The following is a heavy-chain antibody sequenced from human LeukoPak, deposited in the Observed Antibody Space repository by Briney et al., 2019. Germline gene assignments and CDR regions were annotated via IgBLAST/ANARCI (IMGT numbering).Heavy chain of an antibody. J-gene: IGHJ5*02. CDR2: VNSNSGDT. D-gene: IGHD6-19*01. CDR3: ARAGRTSSIAVVGPFDP. Sequence: ASVKVSCKASGYTFTGYFMHWVRQAPGQGLEWMGWVNSNSGDTNYEQKFQGRVTMTRDTSIGTAYMELSGLRSDDTAVYYCARAGRTSSIAVVGPFDPWGQGTLVTVSS. CDR1: GYTFTGYF. V-gene: IGHV1-2*02.